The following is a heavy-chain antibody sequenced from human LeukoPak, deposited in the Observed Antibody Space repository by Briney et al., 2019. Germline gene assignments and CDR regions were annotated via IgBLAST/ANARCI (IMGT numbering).Heavy chain of an antibody. CDR2: ISHRGTT. CDR3: ATTGGHPFDI. J-gene: IGHJ3*02. Sequence: PSETLSLTCVVSGGFITSYYWTWIRQPPGKRLELIGYISHRGTTNYNPSLKGRVTISEDTSKNQYSLKLSSVTAADTAVYYCATTGGHPFDIWGQGTMVTVSS. CDR1: GGFITSYY. V-gene: IGHV4-59*08. D-gene: IGHD4-11*01.